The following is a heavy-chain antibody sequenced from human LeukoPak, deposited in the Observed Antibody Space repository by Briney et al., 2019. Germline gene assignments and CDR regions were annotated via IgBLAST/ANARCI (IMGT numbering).Heavy chain of an antibody. D-gene: IGHD6-19*01. CDR1: GGSISSYY. CDR3: ARWGSGWYGVDY. V-gene: IGHV4-4*09. CDR2: IYTSGST. Sequence: SETLSLTCTVSGGSISSYYWSWIRQPPGKGLEWIGYIYTSGSTNYNPSLKGRVTISVDTSKNQFSLKLSSVTAADTAVYYCARWGSGWYGVDYWGQGTLVTVSS. J-gene: IGHJ4*02.